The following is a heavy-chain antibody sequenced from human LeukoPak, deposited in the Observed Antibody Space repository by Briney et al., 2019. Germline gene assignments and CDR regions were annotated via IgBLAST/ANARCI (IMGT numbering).Heavy chain of an antibody. CDR3: ARDLVTVTKGFDI. CDR1: ADSFSGHY. D-gene: IGHD4-17*01. CDR2: ISYIGST. Sequence: SETLSLTCAVSADSFSGHYWTWIRQPPGKGLEWIGYISYIGSTNYNPSLKSRVTISIDTSKNQFSLKLSSVTAADTAVYYCARDLVTVTKGFDIWGQGTMVSVSS. V-gene: IGHV4-59*11. J-gene: IGHJ3*02.